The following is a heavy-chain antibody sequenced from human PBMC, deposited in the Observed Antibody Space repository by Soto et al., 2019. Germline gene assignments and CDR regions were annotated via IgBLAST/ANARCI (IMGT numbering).Heavy chain of an antibody. V-gene: IGHV3-21*01. Sequence: PGGSLRLSCAASGFTFNSYSVNWVRQAPGKGLEWVASISSGSVYTDFADSVKGRFTISRDDVTNSVSLQMDSLRVEDTGIYYCARYDAFKAFDLWGQGTTVTVSS. J-gene: IGHJ6*02. D-gene: IGHD3-9*01. CDR2: ISSGSVYT. CDR1: GFTFNSYS. CDR3: ARYDAFKAFDL.